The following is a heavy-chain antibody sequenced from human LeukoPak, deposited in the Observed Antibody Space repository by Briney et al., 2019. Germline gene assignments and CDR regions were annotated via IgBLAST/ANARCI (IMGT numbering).Heavy chain of an antibody. V-gene: IGHV1-2*02. CDR3: ARGPPYYYYYYMDV. CDR1: GYTFTGYY. J-gene: IGHJ6*03. CDR2: INPNSGGT. Sequence: ASVKVSCKASGYTFTGYYMHWVRQAPGQGLEWMGWINPNSGGTNYAQKFQGRVTMTRDTSISTAYMELSRLRSDDTAVYYCARGPPYYYYYYMDVWGKGTTVIVSS.